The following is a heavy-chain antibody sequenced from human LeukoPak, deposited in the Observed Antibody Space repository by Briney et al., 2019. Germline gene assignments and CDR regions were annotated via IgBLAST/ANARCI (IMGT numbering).Heavy chain of an antibody. D-gene: IGHD3-3*01. CDR1: GGSFSGYY. J-gene: IGHJ4*02. CDR3: ARGGYDFWSGYPFDY. Sequence: SETLSLTCAVYGGSFSGYYWSWIRQPPGKGLEWIGEINHSGSTNYNPSLKGRVTISVDTSKNQFSLKLSSVTAADTAVYYCARGGYDFWSGYPFDYWGQGTLVTVSS. CDR2: INHSGST. V-gene: IGHV4-34*01.